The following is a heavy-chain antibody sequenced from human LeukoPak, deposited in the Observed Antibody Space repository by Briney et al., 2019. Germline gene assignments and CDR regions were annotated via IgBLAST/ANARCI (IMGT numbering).Heavy chain of an antibody. D-gene: IGHD1-26*01. J-gene: IGHJ2*01. CDR1: GVTLSSYA. CDR3: AKDRTVGASYWYFDL. V-gene: IGHV3-23*01. CDR2: ISSSGSGGNT. Sequence: GGSLRLSCAASGVTLSSYAMSWARQAPGKGLEWVSGISSSGSGGNTYYADSVKGRFTISRGSSKNTLFLHMNTLRAEDTAIYYCAKDRTVGASYWYFDLWGRGTLVTVSS.